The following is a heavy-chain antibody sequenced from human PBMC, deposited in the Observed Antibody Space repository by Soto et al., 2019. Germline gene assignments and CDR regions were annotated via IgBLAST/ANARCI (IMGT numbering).Heavy chain of an antibody. V-gene: IGHV4-59*08. D-gene: IGHD3-9*01. CDR1: GDSISSYY. J-gene: IGHJ4*02. CDR2: IYYGGSI. Sequence: SQTLSLTCTVSGDSISSYYWTWIRQPPGKGLEWIAFIYYGGSINYNPSLKSRVAISVDTSKNQFSLNLNSVTAADTAVYYCARPGLDWASLEYCGEGTRVTVSS. CDR3: ARPGLDWASLEY.